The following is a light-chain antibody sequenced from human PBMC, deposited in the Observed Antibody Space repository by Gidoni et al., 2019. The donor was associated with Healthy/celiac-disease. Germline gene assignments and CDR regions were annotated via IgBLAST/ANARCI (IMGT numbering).Light chain of an antibody. CDR1: SSDVGGYNY. CDR3: SSYAGSNNFRV. CDR2: EVS. V-gene: IGLV2-8*01. J-gene: IGLJ3*02. Sequence: QSALTQPPSASGSPGPSVTMSCTGTSSDVGGYNYVSWYQQHPGKAPKLMIYEVSKRPSGVPDRFSGSKSGNTASLTVSGLQAEDEADYYCSSYAGSNNFRVFGGGTKLTVL.